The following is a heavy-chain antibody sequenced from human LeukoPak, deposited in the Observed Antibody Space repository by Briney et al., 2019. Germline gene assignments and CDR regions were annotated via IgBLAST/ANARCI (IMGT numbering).Heavy chain of an antibody. Sequence: SETLSLTCAVSGYSISSGYYWGWIRQPPGKGLEWIGSIYHSGSTYYNPSLKSRVTISVDTSKNQFSLKLSSVTAADTAVYYCARGPNYDFWSGSADFGYWGQGTLVTVSS. V-gene: IGHV4-38-2*01. J-gene: IGHJ4*02. CDR2: IYHSGST. CDR3: ARGPNYDFWSGSADFGY. CDR1: GYSISSGYY. D-gene: IGHD3-3*01.